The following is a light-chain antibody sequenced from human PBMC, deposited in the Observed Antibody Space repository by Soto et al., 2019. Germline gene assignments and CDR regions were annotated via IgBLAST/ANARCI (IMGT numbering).Light chain of an antibody. CDR3: QQCHRYLT. Sequence: DIQMTQSPSTLSASVGDRFTITCRASQSISSWLAWYQQKPGKAPRLLIYKASDLESGVPSRFSGSGSGTDFTPTISSLQPDDIATYYCQQCHRYLTFGQGTKVDIK. V-gene: IGKV1-5*03. CDR2: KAS. CDR1: QSISSW. J-gene: IGKJ1*01.